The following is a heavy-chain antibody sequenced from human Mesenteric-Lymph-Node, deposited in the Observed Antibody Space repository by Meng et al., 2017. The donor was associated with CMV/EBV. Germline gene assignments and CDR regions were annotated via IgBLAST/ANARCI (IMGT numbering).Heavy chain of an antibody. CDR3: ARVVPAAIDAFDI. Sequence: ASVKVSCKASGYTFTGYYMHWVRQAPGQGLEWMGWINPNSGGTNYAQKFQGRVTMTRDTSISTAYMEVSRLSSDDTAVYYCARVVPAAIDAFDIWGQGTMVTVSS. CDR1: GYTFTGYY. J-gene: IGHJ3*02. CDR2: INPNSGGT. D-gene: IGHD2-2*01. V-gene: IGHV1-2*02.